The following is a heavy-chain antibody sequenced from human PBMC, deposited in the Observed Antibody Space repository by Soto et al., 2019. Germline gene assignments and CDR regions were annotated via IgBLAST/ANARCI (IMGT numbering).Heavy chain of an antibody. V-gene: IGHV3-30*03. D-gene: IGHD6-13*01. CDR2: ISYDGSNK. CDR3: ATDGRFYSSSWYHHPYCWFDP. Sequence: GGSLRLSCAASGFTFSSYGMHWVRQAPGKGLEWVAVISYDGSNKYYADSVKGRFTISRDNSKNTLYLQMNSLRAEDTAVYYCATDGRFYSSSWYHHPYCWFDPWGQGTLVTVSS. CDR1: GFTFSSYG. J-gene: IGHJ5*02.